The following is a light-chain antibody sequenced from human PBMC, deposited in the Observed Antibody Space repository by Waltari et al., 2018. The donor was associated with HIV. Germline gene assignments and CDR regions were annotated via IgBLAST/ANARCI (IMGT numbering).Light chain of an antibody. CDR1: SFDVGDYNY. CDR3: ISYRSGFTLM. J-gene: IGLJ3*02. Sequence: QSALTQPASVSGSPGQSITISCPGTSFDVGDYNYVPWYQQHPGKAPKLLIYEVTNRPSGVSNRFSGSKSGNTASLTISGLQAEDEADYYCISYRSGFTLMFGGGTKLTVL. V-gene: IGLV2-14*01. CDR2: EVT.